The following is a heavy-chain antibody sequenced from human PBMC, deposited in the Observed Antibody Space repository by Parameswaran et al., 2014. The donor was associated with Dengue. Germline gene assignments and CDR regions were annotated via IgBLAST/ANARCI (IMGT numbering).Heavy chain of an antibody. D-gene: IGHD3-22*01. Sequence: WVRQAPGQGLEWMGWISAYNGNTNYAQKLQGRVTMTTDTSTSTAYMELRSLRSDDTAVYYCARDAENYYDSSGYRDYWGQGTLVTVSS. CDR3: ARDAENYYDSSGYRDY. V-gene: IGHV1-18*01. CDR2: ISAYNGNT. J-gene: IGHJ4*02.